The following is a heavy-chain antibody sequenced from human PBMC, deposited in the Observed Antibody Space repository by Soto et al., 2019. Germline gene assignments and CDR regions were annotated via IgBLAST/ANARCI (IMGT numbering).Heavy chain of an antibody. V-gene: IGHV1-69*04. CDR3: ARDQVGASSFDY. Sequence: APVKVSCKASGGTFSNSPISWVRQIPGQGPEWMGRIIPSPARTIYSRKFRGRVTLTADKSTQTVYMTLSSLTTEDSGVYYCARDQVGASSFDYWGQGTRVTVSS. CDR2: IIPSPART. J-gene: IGHJ4*02. D-gene: IGHD1-26*01. CDR1: GGTFSNSP.